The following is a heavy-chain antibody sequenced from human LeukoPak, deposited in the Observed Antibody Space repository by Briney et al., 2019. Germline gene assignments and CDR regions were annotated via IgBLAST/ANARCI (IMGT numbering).Heavy chain of an antibody. CDR3: ARVQIGYSYGLFDY. J-gene: IGHJ4*02. D-gene: IGHD5-18*01. CDR1: GGSISSYY. V-gene: IGHV4-59*01. Sequence: SETLSLTCTGPGGSISSYYYSWIRQPPGKGLEWIGYIDYRGNTQYNPSLQSRVTLSVDTSKNQFSLKLSSVTAADTAVYYCARVQIGYSYGLFDYWGQGTLVTVSS. CDR2: IDYRGNT.